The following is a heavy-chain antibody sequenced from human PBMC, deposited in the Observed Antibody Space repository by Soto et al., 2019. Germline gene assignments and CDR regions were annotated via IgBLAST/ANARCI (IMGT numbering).Heavy chain of an antibody. CDR2: IHHTGRT. CDR3: ASLPMVRGVIGWIDP. CDR1: GGSINSDGYS. V-gene: IGHV4-30-2*06. Sequence: QLQLQESGSGLVKPSQTLSLTCAVSGGSINSDGYSWSWIRQSPGKGLQWIGYIHHTGRTYYIPSLYNRVSISIDRSKNQFSLQLTSVTSADTAVYYCASLPMVRGVIGWIDPWGQGTLVTVSS. J-gene: IGHJ5*02. D-gene: IGHD3-10*01.